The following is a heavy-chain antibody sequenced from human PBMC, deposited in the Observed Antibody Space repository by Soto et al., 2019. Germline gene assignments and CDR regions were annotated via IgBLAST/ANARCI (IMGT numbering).Heavy chain of an antibody. Sequence: VQLVESGGGLVKPGGSLRLSCAASGFTFSNAWMNWVRQAPGKGLEWVGRIKSKTDGGTTDYAAPVKGRFTISRDDSKNTLYLQMNSLKTENTAVYYCTTTVEIGYYYGMDVWGQGTTVTVSS. J-gene: IGHJ6*02. CDR1: GFTFSNAW. D-gene: IGHD2-21*01. CDR2: IKSKTDGGTT. CDR3: TTTVEIGYYYGMDV. V-gene: IGHV3-15*07.